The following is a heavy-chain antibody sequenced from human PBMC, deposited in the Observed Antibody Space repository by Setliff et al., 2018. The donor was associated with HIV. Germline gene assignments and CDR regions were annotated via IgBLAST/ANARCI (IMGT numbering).Heavy chain of an antibody. CDR1: GGSISSAGYY. J-gene: IGHJ4*02. Sequence: SETLSLTCTVSGGSISSAGYYWSWIRQHPGKGLEWIVYIYNTGSAYFNPSLKSRLTISVDTSRNQFSLKLSSVTAADTAVYYCARGYTRGYFSHFDYWGQGTLVTVSS. D-gene: IGHD3-22*01. CDR3: ARGYTRGYFSHFDY. V-gene: IGHV4-31*03. CDR2: IYNTGSA.